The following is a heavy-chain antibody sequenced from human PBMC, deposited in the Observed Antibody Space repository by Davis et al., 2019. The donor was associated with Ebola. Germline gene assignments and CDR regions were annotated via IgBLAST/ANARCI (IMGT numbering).Heavy chain of an antibody. CDR1: GFTFSSYD. V-gene: IGHV3-13*01. D-gene: IGHD3-10*01. CDR3: ARDAISGGFDP. CDR2: IGTAGDT. Sequence: GGSLRLSCAASGFTFSSYDMHWVRQATGKGLEWVSAIGTAGDTYYPGSVKGRFTISRENAKNSLYLQMNSLRAEDTAVYYCARDAISGGFDPWGQGTLVTVSS. J-gene: IGHJ5*02.